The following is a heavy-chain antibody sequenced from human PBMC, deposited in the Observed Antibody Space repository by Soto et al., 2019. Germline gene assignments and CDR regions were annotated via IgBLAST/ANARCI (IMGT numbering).Heavy chain of an antibody. Sequence: PGWSLRLSCASSVFTFSSYEMNWVRQAPGKGLEWVSYISSSGSTIYYADSVKGRFTISRDNAKNSLYLQMNSLRAEDTAVYYCARGTTVYYDFWSGPPDYYYYGMDVWGQGTTVTASS. CDR1: VFTFSSYE. V-gene: IGHV3-48*03. CDR2: ISSSGSTI. CDR3: ARGTTVYYDFWSGPPDYYYYGMDV. J-gene: IGHJ6*02. D-gene: IGHD3-3*01.